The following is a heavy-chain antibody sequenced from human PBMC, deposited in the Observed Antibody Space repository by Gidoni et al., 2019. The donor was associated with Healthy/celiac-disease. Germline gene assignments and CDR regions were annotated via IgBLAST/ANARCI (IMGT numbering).Heavy chain of an antibody. V-gene: IGHV3-23*01. CDR1: GFTFSSYA. J-gene: IGHJ4*02. CDR3: AKSDQQWLVHYEKFDY. D-gene: IGHD6-19*01. CDR2: ISGSGGST. Sequence: EVQLLESGGGLVQPGGSLRLSCAASGFTFSSYAMSWVRQAPGKGLEWVSAISGSGGSTYYADSVKGRFTISRDNSKNTLYLQMNSLRAEDTAVYYCAKSDQQWLVHYEKFDYWGQGTLVTVSS.